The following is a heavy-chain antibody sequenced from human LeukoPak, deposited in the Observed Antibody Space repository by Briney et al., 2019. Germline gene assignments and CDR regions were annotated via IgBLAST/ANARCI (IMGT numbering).Heavy chain of an antibody. Sequence: ASVKVSCKASGHSFTSYAMHWVRQAPGQRLEWMGWINAGNGNTKYLQKFQDRVTFTRDTSASTAYMELSSLRSEDTAVYYCASADYGDYWGQGTLVTVSS. CDR3: ASADYGDY. CDR1: GHSFTSYA. J-gene: IGHJ4*02. CDR2: INAGNGNT. V-gene: IGHV1-3*01.